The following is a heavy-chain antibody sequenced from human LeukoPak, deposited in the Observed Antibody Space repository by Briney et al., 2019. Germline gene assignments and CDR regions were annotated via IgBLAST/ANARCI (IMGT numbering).Heavy chain of an antibody. CDR3: AKVGDYVWGSFPGWPY. CDR2: ISYDGSTI. Sequence: PGGSLRLSCAASGFTFSSHAMHWVRQAPGKGLEWVAFISYDGSTISFADSVKGRFTISRDNSRNTVSLQMSSLRHEDTAVYYCAKVGDYVWGSFPGWPYWGQGTLVTVSS. CDR1: GFTFSSHA. D-gene: IGHD3-16*01. J-gene: IGHJ4*02. V-gene: IGHV3-30-3*01.